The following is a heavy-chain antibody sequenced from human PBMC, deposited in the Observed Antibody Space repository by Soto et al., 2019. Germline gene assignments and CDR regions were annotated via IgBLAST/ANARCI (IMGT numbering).Heavy chain of an antibody. D-gene: IGHD3-22*01. Sequence: TGGPLRLSCAASGFTFSNYGMHWVRQAPGKGLEWVAIISFDGNNKYYSDSVKGRFTISRDNSKNMVFLQMNSLRPEDTAVYYCVKPKEHFYDSSPGETWGQGTPVTVSS. CDR1: GFTFSNYG. CDR3: VKPKEHFYDSSPGET. J-gene: IGHJ5*02. CDR2: ISFDGNNK. V-gene: IGHV3-30*18.